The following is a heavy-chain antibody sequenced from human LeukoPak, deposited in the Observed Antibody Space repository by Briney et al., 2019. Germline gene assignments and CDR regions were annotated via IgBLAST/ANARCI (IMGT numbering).Heavy chain of an antibody. J-gene: IGHJ4*02. CDR2: LSTSTTRT. D-gene: IGHD4-17*01. Sequence: AGGSLRLSCAASGFTFSTYGMSWVRQAPGKGLEWVSTLSTSTTRTYYADSVKGRFTISRDNSKRTLYLQMNSLRPEDTAIYYCAKDLTTVTSQGDYWGQGTLVTVSS. CDR1: GFTFSTYG. CDR3: AKDLTTVTSQGDY. V-gene: IGHV3-23*01.